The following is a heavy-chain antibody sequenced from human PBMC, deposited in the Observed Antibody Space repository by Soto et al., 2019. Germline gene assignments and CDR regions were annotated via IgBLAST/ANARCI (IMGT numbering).Heavy chain of an antibody. CDR3: ARVAPHTAMGPKPLDY. CDR1: GFTFSSYG. J-gene: IGHJ4*02. CDR2: IWYDGSNK. D-gene: IGHD5-18*01. Sequence: GSLRLSCAASGFTFSSYGMHWVRQAPGKGLEWVAVIWYDGSNKYYADSVKGRFTISRDNSKNTLYLQMNSLRAEDTAVYYCARVAPHTAMGPKPLDYWGQGTLVTVSS. V-gene: IGHV3-33*01.